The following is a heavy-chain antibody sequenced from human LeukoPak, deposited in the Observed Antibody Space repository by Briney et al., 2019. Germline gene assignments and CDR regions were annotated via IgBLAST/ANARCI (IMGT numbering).Heavy chain of an antibody. V-gene: IGHV3-23*01. CDR1: GFIFSTYG. Sequence: GGSLRLSCAASGFIFSTYGMSWVRQAPGKGLEWVSAISGSGGSTFYADSVKGRFTISRDNSKNTLYLQMNSLRAEDTAVYYCAKDLNLRYFDYWGQGTLVTVSS. J-gene: IGHJ4*02. CDR2: ISGSGGST. D-gene: IGHD1-7*01. CDR3: AKDLNLRYFDY.